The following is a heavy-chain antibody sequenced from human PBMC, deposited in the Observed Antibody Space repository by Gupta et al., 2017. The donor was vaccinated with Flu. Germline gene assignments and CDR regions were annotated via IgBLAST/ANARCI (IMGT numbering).Heavy chain of an antibody. J-gene: IGHJ3*02. D-gene: IGHD3-16*01. Sequence: EVQLVESGGGLVKPGGSLRLSCAASGFIFGDAWMNWVRQAPGKGLEWVGRLKSHTDGGTTDYAAPVKGRFTISRDDSKNTLFLQMRSLKTEDTAVYFCTTDSSGGITFDIWGQGTMVTVSS. CDR2: LKSHTDGGTT. V-gene: IGHV3-15*01. CDR1: GFIFGDAW. CDR3: TTDSSGGITFDI.